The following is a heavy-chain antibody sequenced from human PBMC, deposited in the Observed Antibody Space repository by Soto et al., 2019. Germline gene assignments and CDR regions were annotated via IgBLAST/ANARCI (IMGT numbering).Heavy chain of an antibody. CDR3: AKGRFDVVTISPFDH. CDR1: RLNFVSLG. D-gene: IGHD3-3*02. V-gene: IGHV3-30*04. CDR2: ISYDGTEE. Sequence: RLSSAVARLNFVSLGGLLVSKAKGKGLEWVAVISYDGTEENYADSVKGRATVSRDNSKNTVYLQMNRLRGDDSAIYYCAKGRFDVVTISPFDHWGQGTLV. J-gene: IGHJ4*01.